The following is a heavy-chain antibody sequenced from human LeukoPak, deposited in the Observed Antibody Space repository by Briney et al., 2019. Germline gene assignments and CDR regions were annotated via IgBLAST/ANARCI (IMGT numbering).Heavy chain of an antibody. CDR3: ASRISKAGFD. J-gene: IGHJ4*02. V-gene: IGHV4-38-2*01. D-gene: IGHD6-13*01. Sequence: LRLSCAASGFTFSDYYMSWIRQSPGKGLEWIGSIYYSGKTYYNPSLKSRVTMSMDTSKNQFSLKLNSVTAADTAVYYCASRISKAGFDWGQGTQVTVSS. CDR1: GFTFSDYY. CDR2: IYYSGKT.